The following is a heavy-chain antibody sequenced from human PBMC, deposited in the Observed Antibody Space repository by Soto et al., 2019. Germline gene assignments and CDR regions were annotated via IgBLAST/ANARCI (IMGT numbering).Heavy chain of an antibody. V-gene: IGHV1-69*13. D-gene: IGHD3-22*01. CDR1: GGTFSRYT. CDR3: ARQFDYDSSGYYYAY. J-gene: IGHJ4*02. Sequence: ASVKVSCKASGGTFSRYTISWVRQAPGQGLEWMGGIIPIFGTANYAQKFQGRVTITADESTSTAYMELSRLRSEDTAVYYCARQFDYDSSGYYYAYWGQGTLVTVSS. CDR2: IIPIFGTA.